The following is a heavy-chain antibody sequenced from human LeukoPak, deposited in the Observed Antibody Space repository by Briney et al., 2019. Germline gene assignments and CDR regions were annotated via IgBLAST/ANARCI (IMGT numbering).Heavy chain of an antibody. Sequence: GGSLRLSCAASGFTFNDYWMSWVRQAPGKGLEWVASIKQDGGEKRYVDSVKGRFTISRDNTENSLYLQMNSLRAEDTAVYYCAKDPSVVVTATLDYWGQGTLVTVSS. D-gene: IGHD2-21*02. J-gene: IGHJ4*02. CDR2: IKQDGGEK. CDR3: AKDPSVVVTATLDY. V-gene: IGHV3-7*03. CDR1: GFTFNDYW.